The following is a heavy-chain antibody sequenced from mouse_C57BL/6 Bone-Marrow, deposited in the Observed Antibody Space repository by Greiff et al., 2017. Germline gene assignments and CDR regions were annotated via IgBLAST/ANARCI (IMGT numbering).Heavy chain of an antibody. Sequence: EVQVVESGAELVRPGASVKLSCTASGFNIKDDYMHWVKQRPEQGLEWIGWIDPENGDTEYASKFQGKATITADTSSNTAYLQLSSLTSEDTAVYYCTAYYSNYGYAMDYWGQGTSVTVSS. CDR1: GFNIKDDY. D-gene: IGHD2-5*01. CDR3: TAYYSNYGYAMDY. V-gene: IGHV14-4*01. J-gene: IGHJ4*01. CDR2: IDPENGDT.